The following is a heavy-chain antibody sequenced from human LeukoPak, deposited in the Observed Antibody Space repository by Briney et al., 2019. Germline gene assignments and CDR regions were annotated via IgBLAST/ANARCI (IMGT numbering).Heavy chain of an antibody. D-gene: IGHD2-2*01. Sequence: GGSLRLSCAASGFSFCSYWMHWVRQFPGKGLLWVSRINNYGSTPGHPDFVKGRFTTSSVNAQNTLYLQMNSLRVEDTAVYYCARTRWYCGRTRCSESAFDIWGQGTMVNVSS. CDR3: ARTRWYCGRTRCSESAFDI. J-gene: IGHJ3*02. CDR2: INNYGSTP. V-gene: IGHV3-74*01. CDR1: GFSFCSYW.